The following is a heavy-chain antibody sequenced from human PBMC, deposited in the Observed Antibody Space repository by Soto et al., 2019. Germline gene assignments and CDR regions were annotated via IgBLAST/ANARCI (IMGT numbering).Heavy chain of an antibody. CDR2: IYHSGST. J-gene: IGHJ4*02. CDR1: GGSISSSNW. Sequence: PSETLSLTCAGSGGSISSSNWWSWVRQPPGKGLEWIGEIYHSGSTNYNPSLKSRVTISVDKSKNQFSLKLSSVTAADTAVYYCARGPEVRGVILGYFDYWGQGTLVTVSS. CDR3: ARGPEVRGVILGYFDY. V-gene: IGHV4-4*02. D-gene: IGHD3-10*01.